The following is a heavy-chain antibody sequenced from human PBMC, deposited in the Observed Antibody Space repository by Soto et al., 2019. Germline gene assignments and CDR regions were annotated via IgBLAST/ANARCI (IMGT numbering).Heavy chain of an antibody. J-gene: IGHJ4*02. D-gene: IGHD3-10*01. Sequence: EVQLVESGGGLVQPGGSLRLSCAASGFTFSSYSMNWVRQAPGKGLEWVSYISSSSSTIYYADSVKGRFTRSSDNAKNSLYLQMSSLRDEDTAVYYCARDAYGATFDYWGQEPLVTVSS. CDR3: ARDAYGATFDY. V-gene: IGHV3-48*02. CDR1: GFTFSSYS. CDR2: ISSSSSTI.